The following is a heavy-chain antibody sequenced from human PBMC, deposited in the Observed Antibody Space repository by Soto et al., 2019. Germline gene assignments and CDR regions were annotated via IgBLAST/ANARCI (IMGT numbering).Heavy chain of an antibody. CDR3: ARGAGYCSGGSCYGRDWFDP. Sequence: ESGGGLIQPGGSLSLSCAASGVSVSSDYMTWVLQAPGKGLEWVSVIYVGVTTSYAKSVKGRSIVSRDNSKNTLYLQMNSLRVEDTAVYYCARGAGYCSGGSCYGRDWFDPWGQGVLVTVST. J-gene: IGHJ5*02. CDR1: GVSVSSDY. D-gene: IGHD2-15*01. V-gene: IGHV3-53*01. CDR2: IYVGVTT.